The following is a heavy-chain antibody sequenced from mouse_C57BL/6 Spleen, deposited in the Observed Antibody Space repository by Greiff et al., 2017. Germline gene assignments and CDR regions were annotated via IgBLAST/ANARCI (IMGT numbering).Heavy chain of an antibody. CDR3: ARGKVYDSFDY. J-gene: IGHJ2*01. Sequence: DVQLQESGPVLVKPGASVKMSCKASGYTFTDYYMNWVKQSHGKSLEWIGVINPYNGGTSYNQKFKGKATLTVDKSSSTAYMELNSLTSEDSAVYYCARGKVYDSFDYWGQGTTLTVSS. D-gene: IGHD2-3*01. CDR1: GYTFTDYY. V-gene: IGHV1-19*01. CDR2: INPYNGGT.